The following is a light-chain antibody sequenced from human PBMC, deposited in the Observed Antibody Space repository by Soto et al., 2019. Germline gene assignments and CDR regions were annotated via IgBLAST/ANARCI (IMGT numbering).Light chain of an antibody. CDR2: GAS. Sequence: TQSPATLSLSPGEKATLSCRASQSVTSNYLAWFRHKPGQAPRLLIYGASNRATGIPARFSGSGSGTEFTLTISSLQSEDFAVYSCQQYNNWPPITFGQGTRLEIK. J-gene: IGKJ5*01. CDR1: QSVTSN. CDR3: QQYNNWPPIT. V-gene: IGKV3D-15*01.